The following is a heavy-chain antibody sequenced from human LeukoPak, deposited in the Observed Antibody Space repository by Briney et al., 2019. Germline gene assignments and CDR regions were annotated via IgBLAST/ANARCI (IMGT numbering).Heavy chain of an antibody. CDR2: IYYSGST. D-gene: IGHD3-22*01. V-gene: IGHV4-30-4*08. Sequence: SXTLSLTCTVSGGSISSGDYYWSWIRQPPGKGLEGIGYIYYSGSTYDNPSVKSRVTITVKTTKNQFSLKLSSVTAADTAVYYCARHNRGEYYYDSSGYRIYWGQGTLVTVSS. CDR3: ARHNRGEYYYDSSGYRIY. CDR1: GGSISSGDYY. J-gene: IGHJ4*02.